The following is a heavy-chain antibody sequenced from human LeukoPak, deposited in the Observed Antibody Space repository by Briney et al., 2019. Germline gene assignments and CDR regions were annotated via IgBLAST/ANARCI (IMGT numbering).Heavy chain of an antibody. Sequence: GGSLRLSCAVSGFTFSSYWMSWVRQAPGKGLEWVANMKQDGSEKDHVDSVEGRFTISRDSAKNLLYLQTNSLRAEDTAVYYCARAYSSSSGKNAFDIWGQGTRVTVSS. CDR3: ARAYSSSSGKNAFDI. V-gene: IGHV3-7*03. J-gene: IGHJ3*02. CDR1: GFTFSSYW. D-gene: IGHD6-6*01. CDR2: MKQDGSEK.